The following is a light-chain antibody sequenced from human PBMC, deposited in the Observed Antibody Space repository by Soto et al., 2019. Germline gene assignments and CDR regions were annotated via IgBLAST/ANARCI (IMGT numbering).Light chain of an antibody. V-gene: IGLV1-40*01. J-gene: IGLJ1*01. CDR2: GSS. Sequence: QSVLTQPPSVSGAPGQRVTISCTGSSSNIGANYDVHWYQQRPGTAPKLLIFGSSNRPSGVPDRFSGSKSGTSASLAITGLQAEDEGDYYCQSYDSTLSARYVFGTGTKVTVL. CDR3: QSYDSTLSARYV. CDR1: SSNIGANYD.